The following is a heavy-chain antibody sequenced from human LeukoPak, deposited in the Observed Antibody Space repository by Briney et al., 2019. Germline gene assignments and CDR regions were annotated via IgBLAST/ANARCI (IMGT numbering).Heavy chain of an antibody. CDR1: GGSIRSSYYY. CDR2: INHSGST. D-gene: IGHD5-18*01. CDR3: ARGPPWIQLWLHDGGLFDY. J-gene: IGHJ4*02. Sequence: PSETLSLTCTVSGGSIRSSYYYWGWIRQPPGKGLEWIGEINHSGSTNYNPSLKSRVTISVDTSKNQFSLKLSSVTAADTAVYYCARGPPWIQLWLHDGGLFDYWGQGTLVTVSS. V-gene: IGHV4-39*07.